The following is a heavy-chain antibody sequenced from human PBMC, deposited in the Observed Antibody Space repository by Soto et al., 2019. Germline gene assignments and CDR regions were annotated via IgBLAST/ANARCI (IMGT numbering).Heavy chain of an antibody. CDR1: GFTFSSYE. D-gene: IGHD1-7*01. CDR3: ARDPGITGTITFDY. V-gene: IGHV3-48*03. Sequence: PGGSLRLSCAASGFTFSSYEMNWVRQAPGKGLEWVSYISSSGSTIYYADSVKGRFTISRDNAKNSLYLQMNSLRAEDTAVYYCARDPGITGTITFDYWGRGTLVTVSS. J-gene: IGHJ4*02. CDR2: ISSSGSTI.